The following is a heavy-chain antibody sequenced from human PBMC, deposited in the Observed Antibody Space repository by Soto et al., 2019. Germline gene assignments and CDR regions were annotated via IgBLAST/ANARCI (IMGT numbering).Heavy chain of an antibody. J-gene: IGHJ5*01. CDR3: VRGGWLDF. D-gene: IGHD3-16*01. CDR1: GFTFSTFE. V-gene: IGHV3-23*01. Sequence: GGSLRLSCAAAGFTFSTFEMSWVRQAPGRGLEWVSFISDDSSRTYYADAVKGRFTISRDNSKHTLYLQMNSLTAEDTAVYACVRGGWLDFWGQGTLVTVSS. CDR2: ISDDSSRT.